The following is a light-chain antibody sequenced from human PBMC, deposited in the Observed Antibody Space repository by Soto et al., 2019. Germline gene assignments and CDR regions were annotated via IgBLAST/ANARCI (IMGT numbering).Light chain of an antibody. V-gene: IGKV1-17*01. J-gene: IGKJ2*01. CDR1: QGIRND. CDR3: QQYNSYSPRYT. CDR2: AAS. Sequence: IQMTQSPSSLSASVGDRVTITCRASQGIRNDLGWYQQKPGKAPKLLIYAASSLESGVPSRFSGSGSGTEFTLTISSLQPDDFATYYCQQYNSYSPRYTFGQGTKVDIK.